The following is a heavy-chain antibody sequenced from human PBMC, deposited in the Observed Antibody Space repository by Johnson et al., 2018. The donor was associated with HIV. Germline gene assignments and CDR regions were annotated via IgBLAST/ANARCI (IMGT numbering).Heavy chain of an antibody. V-gene: IGHV3-30*18. J-gene: IGHJ3*02. CDR1: GFTFSSYG. CDR3: AKEGGRITMIVVEPDAFDI. CDR2: ISYDGSNK. Sequence: QVLLVESGGGVVQPGRSLRLSCAASGFTFSSYGMHWVRQAPGKGLEWVAVISYDGSNKYYADSVKGRFTISRDNSKNTLYLQMNSLRAEDPAVYYCAKEGGRITMIVVEPDAFDIWGQGTMVTVSS. D-gene: IGHD3-22*01.